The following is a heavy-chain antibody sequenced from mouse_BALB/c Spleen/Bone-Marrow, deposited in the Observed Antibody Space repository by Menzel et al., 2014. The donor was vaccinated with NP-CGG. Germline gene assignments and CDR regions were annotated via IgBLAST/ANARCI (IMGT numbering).Heavy chain of an antibody. Sequence: EVHLVESGGGWVKPGGSLKLSCAASGFTFSSYGMSWVRQTPEKRLEWAATISGGGSYTYYPDSVKGRFTISRDNAKNNLYLQMSSLRSEDTALYYCARQAGGSGYFDYWGQGTTLTVSS. CDR1: GFTFSSYG. CDR2: ISGGGSYT. V-gene: IGHV5-9-2*01. CDR3: ARQAGGSGYFDY. J-gene: IGHJ2*01. D-gene: IGHD1-1*01.